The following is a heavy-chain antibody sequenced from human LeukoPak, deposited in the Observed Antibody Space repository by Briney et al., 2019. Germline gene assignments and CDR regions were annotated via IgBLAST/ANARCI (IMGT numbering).Heavy chain of an antibody. CDR1: GGTFSSYA. Sequence: VASVKVSCKASGGTFSSYAISWVRQAPGQGLEWMGGIIPIFGTANYAQKFQGRVTITADESTSTAYMELNSLRSEDTAVYYCASSKNGPSAFDIWGQGTMVTVSS. CDR3: ASSKNGPSAFDI. V-gene: IGHV1-69*13. D-gene: IGHD2-8*01. J-gene: IGHJ3*02. CDR2: IIPIFGTA.